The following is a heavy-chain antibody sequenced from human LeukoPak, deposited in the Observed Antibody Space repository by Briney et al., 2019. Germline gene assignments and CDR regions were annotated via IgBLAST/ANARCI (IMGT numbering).Heavy chain of an antibody. CDR1: GGTFSSYA. CDR2: IIPILGIA. CDR3: ASDSSGWYHDAFDI. J-gene: IGHJ3*02. Sequence: ASVKVSCKASGGTFSSYAISWVRQAPGQGLEWMGRIIPILGIANYAQKFQGRVTITADKSTSTAYMELSSLRSEDTAVYYCASDSSGWYHDAFDIWGQGTMVTVSS. V-gene: IGHV1-69*04. D-gene: IGHD6-19*01.